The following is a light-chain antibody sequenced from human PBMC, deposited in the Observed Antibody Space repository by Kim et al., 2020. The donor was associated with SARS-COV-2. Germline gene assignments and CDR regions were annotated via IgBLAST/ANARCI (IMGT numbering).Light chain of an antibody. Sequence: QSVLTQPASVSGSPGQSITISCAGTSSDVGGYDYVSWYQQHPGKVSKLMIYDVTNRPSGVSNRFSGSKSGNTASLTISGLQAEDEADYYCSSYTSSSSRVFGGGTQLTVL. CDR1: SSDVGGYDY. CDR2: DVT. J-gene: IGLJ3*02. V-gene: IGLV2-14*03. CDR3: SSYTSSSSRV.